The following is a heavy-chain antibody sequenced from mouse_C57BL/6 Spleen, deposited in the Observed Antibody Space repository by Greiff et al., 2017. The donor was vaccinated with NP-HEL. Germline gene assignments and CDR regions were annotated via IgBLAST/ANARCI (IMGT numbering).Heavy chain of an antibody. CDR1: GYSFTDYN. J-gene: IGHJ1*03. CDR3: ARGGYDHAHWYFDV. Sequence: QLKQSGPELVKPGASVKISCKASGYSFTDYNMNWVKQSNGKSLEWIGVINPNYGTTSYNQKFKGKATLTVDQSSSTAYMQLNSLTSEDSAVYYCARGGYDHAHWYFDVWGTGTTVTVSS. V-gene: IGHV1-39*01. CDR2: INPNYGTT. D-gene: IGHD2-3*01.